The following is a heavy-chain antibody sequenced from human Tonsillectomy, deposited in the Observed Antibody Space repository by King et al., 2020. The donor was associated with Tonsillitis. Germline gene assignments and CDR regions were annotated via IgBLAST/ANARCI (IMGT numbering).Heavy chain of an antibody. Sequence: QLVQSGAEVKKPGSSVKVSCKASGGTFSSYAISWVRQAPGQGLEWMGRINPILGIANYAQKFQGRVTITADKSTSTAYMELSSLRSEDTAVYYCARDRDLGFDYWGQGTLVTVSS. J-gene: IGHJ4*02. D-gene: IGHD3-10*01. CDR1: GGTFSSYA. CDR2: INPILGIA. V-gene: IGHV1-69*09. CDR3: ARDRDLGFDY.